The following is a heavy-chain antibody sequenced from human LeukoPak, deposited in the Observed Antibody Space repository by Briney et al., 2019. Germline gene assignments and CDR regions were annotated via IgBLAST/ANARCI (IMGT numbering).Heavy chain of an antibody. CDR1: GYSFTSYW. CDR3: AISTYYDFWSGSPFDY. D-gene: IGHD3-3*01. V-gene: IGHV5-51*01. Sequence: GESLKISCKGSGYSFTSYWIGWVRQMPGKGLEWMGIIYPGDSDTRYSPSFQGQVTISADKSISTAYLQWSSLKASDTAMYYCAISTYYDFWSGSPFDYWGQGTLVTVSS. J-gene: IGHJ4*02. CDR2: IYPGDSDT.